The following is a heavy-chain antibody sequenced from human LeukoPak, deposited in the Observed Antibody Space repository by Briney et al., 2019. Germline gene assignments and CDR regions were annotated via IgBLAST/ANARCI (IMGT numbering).Heavy chain of an antibody. CDR3: ARASPRGSYIL. D-gene: IGHD3-16*01. CDR2: INPNSGGT. Sequence: ASVKVSRKASGYTFTGYYMHWVRQAPGQGLEWMGWINPNSGGTNYAQKFQGRVTMTRDTSISTAYMDLNRLRSDDAAVYYCARASPRGSYILWGQGTLVTVSS. CDR1: GYTFTGYY. J-gene: IGHJ4*02. V-gene: IGHV1-2*02.